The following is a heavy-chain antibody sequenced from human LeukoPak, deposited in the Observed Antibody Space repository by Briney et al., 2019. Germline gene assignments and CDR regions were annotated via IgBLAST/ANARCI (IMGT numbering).Heavy chain of an antibody. Sequence: PSETLSLTCTVSGGSISSGSYYWSWLRQPAGTGLEWIGRIYTSGSTNYNPSLKSRVTISVDTSKNQFSLKLSSVTAADTAVYYCARGPDYYDSSGYCDYWGQGTLVTVSS. CDR2: IYTSGST. D-gene: IGHD3-22*01. CDR3: ARGPDYYDSSGYCDY. J-gene: IGHJ4*02. CDR1: GGSISSGSYY. V-gene: IGHV4-61*02.